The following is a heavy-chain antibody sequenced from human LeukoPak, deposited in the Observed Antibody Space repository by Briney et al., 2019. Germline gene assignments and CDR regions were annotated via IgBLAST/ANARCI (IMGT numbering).Heavy chain of an antibody. Sequence: GESLKISCKGSGYSFTTYWIGWVRQMPGKGLEWMGIIYPGDSDTTYSPSFQGQVTISADKSISTAYLQWSSLKASDTAMYYCARPSSTVDWYFDLWGRGTLVTVSS. J-gene: IGHJ2*01. CDR2: IYPGDSDT. CDR1: GYSFTTYW. CDR3: ARPSSTVDWYFDL. D-gene: IGHD4-11*01. V-gene: IGHV5-51*01.